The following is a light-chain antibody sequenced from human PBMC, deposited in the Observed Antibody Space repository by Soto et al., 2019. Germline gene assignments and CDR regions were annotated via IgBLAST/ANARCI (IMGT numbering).Light chain of an antibody. CDR1: SSNIGSNT. CDR2: SNN. J-gene: IGLJ1*01. V-gene: IGLV1-44*01. CDR3: AGWDDSLNGFYV. Sequence: QAVVTQPPSASGTPGQRVTISCSGSSSNIGSNTVNWYQQLPGTAPKLLIYSNNQRPSGVPDRFSGSKSGTSASLAISGLQSEDEADYYCAGWDDSLNGFYVFGTGTKLTVL.